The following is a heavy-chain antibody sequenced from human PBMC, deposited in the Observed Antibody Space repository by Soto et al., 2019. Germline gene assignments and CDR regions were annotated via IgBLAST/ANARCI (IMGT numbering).Heavy chain of an antibody. J-gene: IGHJ4*02. V-gene: IGHV3-23*01. Sequence: EVQLLESGGGLVQPGGSLRLSCAASGFTFSTYAMSWVRQAPGKGLEWVSTLSGDGGNTYYADSVKGRFTISRDNSKNALYLQVNSLRAEDTAVYYCAKPLTGILGGRFDYWGQGTPVTVSS. D-gene: IGHD3-22*01. CDR2: LSGDGGNT. CDR1: GFTFSTYA. CDR3: AKPLTGILGGRFDY.